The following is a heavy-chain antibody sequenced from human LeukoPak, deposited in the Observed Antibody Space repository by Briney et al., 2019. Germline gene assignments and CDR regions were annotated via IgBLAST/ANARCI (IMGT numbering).Heavy chain of an antibody. CDR3: AKEEAADGDAFDI. D-gene: IGHD6-13*01. CDR1: GFTFSSYG. Sequence: GRSLRLSCAASGFTFSSYGMHCVRQAPGKGLEWVTVISYDGSNEYFADSVKGRFTISRDNSKNTLYLQMSSLRAEDTAVYYCAKEEAADGDAFDIWGQGTMVTVSS. V-gene: IGHV3-30*18. CDR2: ISYDGSNE. J-gene: IGHJ3*02.